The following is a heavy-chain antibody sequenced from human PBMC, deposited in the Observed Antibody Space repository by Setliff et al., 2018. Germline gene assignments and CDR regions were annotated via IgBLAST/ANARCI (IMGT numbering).Heavy chain of an antibody. CDR1: GGSMNPYY. CDR2: VSASGST. CDR3: ARGQYNCGYYGEPSSYYFDS. J-gene: IGHJ4*02. D-gene: IGHD1-26*01. V-gene: IGHV4-4*08. Sequence: SETLSLTCTVSGGSMNPYYWSWIRLPPGKGLEWIGYVSASGSTKYSPSLESRLTIFMDSSKSQFSLWLSSVTAADTATYYCARGQYNCGYYGEPSSYYFDSWAQGTLVTVSS.